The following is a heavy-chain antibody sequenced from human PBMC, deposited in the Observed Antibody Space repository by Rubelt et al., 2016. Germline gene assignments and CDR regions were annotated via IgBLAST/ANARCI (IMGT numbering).Heavy chain of an antibody. CDR3: ARHSIVTTSGWFDP. D-gene: IGHD1-1*01. Sequence: QLQLQESGPGLVKPSETLSLTCTVSGGSISSSSYYWGWIRQPPGKGLEWIGSVFYSGRTYFHPSLESRVTISVDTSKNQVSLNLNSVTAADTVVDFCARHSIVTTSGWFDPWCQGALVTVSS. V-gene: IGHV4-39*01. CDR1: GGSISSSSYY. CDR2: VFYSGRT. J-gene: IGHJ5*02.